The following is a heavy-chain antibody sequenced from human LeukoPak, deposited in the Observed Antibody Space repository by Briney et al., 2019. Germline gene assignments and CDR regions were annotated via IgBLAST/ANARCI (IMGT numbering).Heavy chain of an antibody. Sequence: PSETLSLTCTVSGGSISSYYWSWIRQPPGKGLEWIGYIYTSGSTNYNPSLKSRVTISVDKSKNQFSLKLSSVTAADTAVYYCARQLQPYYYMDVWGKGTMVTVSS. CDR3: ARQLQPYYYMDV. J-gene: IGHJ6*03. CDR1: GGSISSYY. V-gene: IGHV4-4*09. D-gene: IGHD1-1*01. CDR2: IYTSGST.